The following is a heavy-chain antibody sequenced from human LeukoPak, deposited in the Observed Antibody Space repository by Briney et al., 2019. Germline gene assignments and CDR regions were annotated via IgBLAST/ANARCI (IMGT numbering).Heavy chain of an antibody. J-gene: IGHJ4*02. CDR2: IYWNDDK. Sequence: SGPTLVNPTQTLTLTCTFSGFSLSTSGVGVGWICKPPGKALEWLALIYWNDDKRYSPSLKSRLTITKDTPKNQVVLTMTNMDPVDTATYYCAHSSPFMVRGVIGYFDYWGQGTLVTVSS. CDR1: GFSLSTSGVG. CDR3: AHSSPFMVRGVIGYFDY. D-gene: IGHD3-10*01. V-gene: IGHV2-5*01.